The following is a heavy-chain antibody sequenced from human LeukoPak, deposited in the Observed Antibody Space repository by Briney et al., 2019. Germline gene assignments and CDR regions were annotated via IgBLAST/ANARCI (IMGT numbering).Heavy chain of an antibody. V-gene: IGHV1-69*13. Sequence: SVKVSCKASGGTFSSYAISWVRQAPGQGLEWMGGIIPIFGTANYAQKFQGGVTITADESTSTAYMELSSLRSEDTAVYYCARESGTSGYYGSGSYRYWGQGTLVAVSS. CDR3: ARESGTSGYYGSGSYRY. J-gene: IGHJ4*02. CDR2: IIPIFGTA. CDR1: GGTFSSYA. D-gene: IGHD3-10*01.